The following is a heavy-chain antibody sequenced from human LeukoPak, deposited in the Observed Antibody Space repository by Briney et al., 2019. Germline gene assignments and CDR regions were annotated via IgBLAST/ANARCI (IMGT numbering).Heavy chain of an antibody. V-gene: IGHV1-69*04. J-gene: IGHJ4*02. D-gene: IGHD3-22*01. CDR1: GGTFSSYA. Sequence: SVKVSCKASGGTFSSYAISWVRQAPGQGLEWMGRIIPILGIANYAQKFQGRVTITADKSTSTAYMELSSLRSEDTAVYYCARSYYYDSSGYYLDYWGQGTLVTVSS. CDR2: IIPILGIA. CDR3: ARSYYYDSSGYYLDY.